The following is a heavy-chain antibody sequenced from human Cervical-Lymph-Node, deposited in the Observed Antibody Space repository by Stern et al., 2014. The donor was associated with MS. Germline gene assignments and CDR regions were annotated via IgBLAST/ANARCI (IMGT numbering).Heavy chain of an antibody. CDR3: AREGAVAGVYFDN. CDR2: MSDDGSNI. D-gene: IGHD6-19*01. CDR1: GFTFSNDA. Sequence: VQLVESGGGVVQPGRSLRLSCAASGFTFSNDAMHWVRQAPGKGLEWVALMSDDGSNIDYADSVKGRFTISRDNSKNTLYMQMNSLRAEDTAVYYCAREGAVAGVYFDNWGQGTVVTVSS. V-gene: IGHV3-30*04. J-gene: IGHJ4*02.